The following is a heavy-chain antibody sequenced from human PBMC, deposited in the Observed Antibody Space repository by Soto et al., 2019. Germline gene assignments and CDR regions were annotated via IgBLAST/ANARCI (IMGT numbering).Heavy chain of an antibody. J-gene: IGHJ4*02. CDR1: GDSFGGYA. CDR2: ISGSGATT. V-gene: IGHV3-23*01. D-gene: IGHD5-12*01. Sequence: GGSLRLSSATSGDSFGGYAMSWVRQAPGKGLDWVSSISGSGATTYCTNTVKGRFTISRDNSKNTVYLQMNSLRAEDTAVYYCAKGARGYTGYVFDYWGQGALVIVSS. CDR3: AKGARGYTGYVFDY.